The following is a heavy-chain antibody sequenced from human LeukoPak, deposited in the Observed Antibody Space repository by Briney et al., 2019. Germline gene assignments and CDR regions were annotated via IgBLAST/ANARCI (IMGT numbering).Heavy chain of an antibody. CDR3: AKDLVRYFD. V-gene: IGHV3-23*01. CDR2: ISHSGGNT. CDR1: GFTFSSYA. J-gene: IGHJ4*02. Sequence: GGSLRLSCAASGFTFSSYAMSWVRQAPGKGLEWVSTISHSGGNTYYADSVKGRFTISRDNSKNTVYLQINSLRAEDTAVYYCAKDLVRYFDWGQGTLVTVSS. D-gene: IGHD3-9*01.